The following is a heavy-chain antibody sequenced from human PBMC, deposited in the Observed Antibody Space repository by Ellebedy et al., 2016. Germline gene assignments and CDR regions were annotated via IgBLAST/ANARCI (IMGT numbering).Heavy chain of an antibody. J-gene: IGHJ4*02. CDR3: ARGRTSIAARNYFDY. V-gene: IGHV4-34*01. CDR2: INHSGST. CDR1: GGSFSGYY. Sequence: SETLSLXXAVYGGSFSGYYWSWIRQPPGKGLEWIGEINHSGSTNYNPSLKSRVTISVDTSKNQFSLKLSSVTAADTAVYYCARGRTSIAARNYFDYWGQGTLVTVSS. D-gene: IGHD6-6*01.